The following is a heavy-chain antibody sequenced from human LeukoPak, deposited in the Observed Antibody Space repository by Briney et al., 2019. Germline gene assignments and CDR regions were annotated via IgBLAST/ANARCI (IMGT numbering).Heavy chain of an antibody. D-gene: IGHD5-24*01. J-gene: IGHJ4*02. V-gene: IGHV5-51*04. Sequence: GKSLRISCQGFGYPFTTSWIGWVRQLPGKGLEWTAIIEAGNAYDKYSPSFQGQVSISTDRPISTAYLHWSSLKASDTAIYYCAIINHPDGRVYWGQGTLVTVLS. CDR1: GYPFTTSW. CDR2: IEAGNAYD. CDR3: AIINHPDGRVY.